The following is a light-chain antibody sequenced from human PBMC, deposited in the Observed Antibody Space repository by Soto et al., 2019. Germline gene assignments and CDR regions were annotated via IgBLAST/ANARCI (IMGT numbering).Light chain of an antibody. CDR2: QDN. V-gene: IGLV3-1*01. CDR1: KLGDKF. Sequence: SYELTQPPSVSASPGQTASITCSGDKLGDKFVCWYQQKPGQSPVVVIFQDNKRPSGIPERFSGSNSGNTATLTISGTQAMDEADYYCQAWASSNVVFGGGTKLTVL. CDR3: QAWASSNVV. J-gene: IGLJ2*01.